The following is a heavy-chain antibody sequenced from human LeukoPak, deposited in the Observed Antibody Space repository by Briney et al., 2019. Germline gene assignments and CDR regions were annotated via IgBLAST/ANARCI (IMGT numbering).Heavy chain of an antibody. CDR2: IIGDGSNT. D-gene: IGHD2-8*01. V-gene: IGHV3-23*01. J-gene: IGHJ5*02. CDR3: AKSMTTTNVDWFDP. Sequence: PGGSLRLSCAASGFTFSHHAMSWARQSLGKSLEWFSVIIGDGSNTYYADSVKGRFTISRDNSNNMLYLQMNSLRGEDTAVYYCAKSMTTTNVDWFDPWGQGTLVTVSS. CDR1: GFTFSHHA.